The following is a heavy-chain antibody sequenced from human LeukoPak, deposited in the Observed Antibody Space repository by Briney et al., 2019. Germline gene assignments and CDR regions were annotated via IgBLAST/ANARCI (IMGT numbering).Heavy chain of an antibody. CDR2: VNQGATQK. CDR3: AKGECCDFWSGYYYMDV. Sequence: GGSLRLSCAASGFDFSSQWMSWVRQAPGKGLEWVAIVNQGATQKYYVDSVKGRFTISRDNSKNTLYLQMNTLRAGDTAAYYCAKGECCDFWSGYYYMDVWGKGTTVTVSS. V-gene: IGHV3-7*03. CDR1: GFDFSSQW. D-gene: IGHD3-3*01. J-gene: IGHJ6*03.